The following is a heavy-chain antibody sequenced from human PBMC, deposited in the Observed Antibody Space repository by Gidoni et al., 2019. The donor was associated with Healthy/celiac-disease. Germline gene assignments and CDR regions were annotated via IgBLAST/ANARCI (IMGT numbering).Heavy chain of an antibody. Sequence: QVQLVESGGGWVKPGGPLGLSSAASGFTLRDYHMSWIRQVPGKGLEWVSYISSSDRTIYYADTMKDRFTISRDNAKNSLYLQMNSLRAEDTAVYYCARAQWELQFDYWGQGTLVTVSS. CDR2: ISSSDRTI. V-gene: IGHV3-11*01. D-gene: IGHD1-26*01. CDR1: GFTLRDYH. J-gene: IGHJ4*02. CDR3: ARAQWELQFDY.